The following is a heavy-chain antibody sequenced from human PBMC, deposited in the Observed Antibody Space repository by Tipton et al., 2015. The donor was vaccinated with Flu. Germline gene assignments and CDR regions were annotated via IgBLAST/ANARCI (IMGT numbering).Heavy chain of an antibody. CDR3: ARDPGFYDSSGYDPSFDI. Sequence: CAASGFTFSSYGMHWVRQAPGKGLEWVAVIWYDGSNKYYADSVKGRFTISRDNSKNTLYLQMNSLRAEDTAVYYCARDPGFYDSSGYDPSFDIWGQGTMVTVSS. J-gene: IGHJ3*02. D-gene: IGHD3-22*01. V-gene: IGHV3-33*01. CDR2: IWYDGSNK. CDR1: GFTFSSYG.